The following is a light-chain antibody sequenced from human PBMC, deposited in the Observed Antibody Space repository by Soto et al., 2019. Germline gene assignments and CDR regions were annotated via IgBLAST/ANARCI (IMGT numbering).Light chain of an antibody. CDR2: GST. Sequence: QSVLTQPPSVSGAPGQRVTISCTGSRSNIGAGYDVHWYQQVPGTAPKLLIYGSTNRPSGVPDRFSGSKSGTSASLAITGLQAEDEADYYCQSYDRSLSGWVFGTGTKLTVL. CDR3: QSYDRSLSGWV. CDR1: RSNIGAGYD. V-gene: IGLV1-40*01. J-gene: IGLJ3*02.